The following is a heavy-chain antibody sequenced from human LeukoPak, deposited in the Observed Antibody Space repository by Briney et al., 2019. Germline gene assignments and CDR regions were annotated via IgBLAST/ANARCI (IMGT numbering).Heavy chain of an antibody. V-gene: IGHV3-7*01. CDR1: GFTFSSYG. CDR3: VRGDYYDSSGYYPFDY. Sequence: GGSLRLSCAASGFTFSSYGMSWVRQAPGKGLEWVANIKQDGSEKYYVDSVKGRFTISRDNAKNSLYLQMNSLRAEDTAVYYCVRGDYYDSSGYYPFDYWGQGTLVTVSS. D-gene: IGHD3-22*01. CDR2: IKQDGSEK. J-gene: IGHJ4*02.